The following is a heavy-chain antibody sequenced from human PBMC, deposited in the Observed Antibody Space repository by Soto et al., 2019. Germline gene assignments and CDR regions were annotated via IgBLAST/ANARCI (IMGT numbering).Heavy chain of an antibody. J-gene: IGHJ4*02. D-gene: IGHD1-26*01. Sequence: EVQLVESGGGLVQPGGSLRLSCAASGVTFSSYDMHWVRQATGKGLEWVSAIGTAGDTYYPGSMKGLFNISRENAKNSLYLQMNSLSAGDTAVYYCARYIGSYLLDYGGQGTLVTVSS. CDR2: IGTAGDT. CDR3: ARYIGSYLLDY. V-gene: IGHV3-13*04. CDR1: GVTFSSYD.